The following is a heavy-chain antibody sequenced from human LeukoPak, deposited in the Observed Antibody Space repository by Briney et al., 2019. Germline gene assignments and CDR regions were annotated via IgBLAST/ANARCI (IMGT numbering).Heavy chain of an antibody. V-gene: IGHV4-61*02. Sequence: SETLSLTCTVSGDSISSGTYYWSWIRQPAGKGLEWIGRVYSSGNTNYNPSLKSRVTISIDTSENQFSLKLSSVTAADTATYYCAGGVGSSSSNWFDPWGQGTLVTVSS. J-gene: IGHJ5*02. CDR1: GDSISSGTYY. D-gene: IGHD6-6*01. CDR2: VYSSGNT. CDR3: AGGVGSSSSNWFDP.